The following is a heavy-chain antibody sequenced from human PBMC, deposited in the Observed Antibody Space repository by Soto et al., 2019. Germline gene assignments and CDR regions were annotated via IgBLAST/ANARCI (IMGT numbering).Heavy chain of an antibody. Sequence: SVKVSCKASGGTFSSYAISWVRQAPGQGLEWMGGIIPIFGPANYAQKFQGRVTITANESTTTAYMELSSLRSEDNAVYYGARRTEYCSCTSGYFDYWGQGTLVTVSS. D-gene: IGHD2-2*01. CDR3: ARRTEYCSCTSGYFDY. CDR2: IIPIFGPA. J-gene: IGHJ4*02. CDR1: GGTFSSYA. V-gene: IGHV1-69*13.